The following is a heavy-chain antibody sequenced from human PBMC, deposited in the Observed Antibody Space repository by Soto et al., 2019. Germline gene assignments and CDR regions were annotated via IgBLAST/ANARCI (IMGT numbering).Heavy chain of an antibody. CDR3: ASPDSYFEY. Sequence: QVQLVQSGGGVVQPGRSLRLSCAASGFSFSSYAMHWVRQGPGKGLEWVAVISSDGSNKYYADSVKGRFTISRDNSKNTLYLQMNSLRPEDTAVYYCASPDSYFEYWGQGTLVTVSS. CDR1: GFSFSSYA. J-gene: IGHJ4*02. V-gene: IGHV3-30-3*01. CDR2: ISSDGSNK.